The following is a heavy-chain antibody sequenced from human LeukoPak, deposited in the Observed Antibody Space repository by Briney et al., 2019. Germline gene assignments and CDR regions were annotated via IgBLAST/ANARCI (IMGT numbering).Heavy chain of an antibody. Sequence: PSETLSLTCTVSGGSINTSRYYGGWVRPPPGKGLEWIGSIYYSGTTFSDPSLQSRLTISVDTSKNQFYLKLTSVTAADTAVYYCATTGYIIAVPATPDYWGQGTLVTVSS. CDR1: GGSINTSRYY. CDR2: IYYSGTT. CDR3: ATTGYIIAVPATPDY. J-gene: IGHJ4*02. V-gene: IGHV4-39*01. D-gene: IGHD6-19*01.